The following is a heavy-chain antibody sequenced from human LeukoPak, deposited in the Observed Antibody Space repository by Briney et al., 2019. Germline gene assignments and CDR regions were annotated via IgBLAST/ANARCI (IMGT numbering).Heavy chain of an antibody. CDR2: ISWNSGSI. D-gene: IGHD1-26*01. J-gene: IGHJ3*02. V-gene: IGHV3-9*01. CDR3: AKDIRLREPLHAFDI. CDR1: GFTFDDYA. Sequence: GGSLRLSCAASGFTFDDYAMHWVRQAPGKGLEWVSGISWNSGSIGYADSVKGRFTISRDNAKNSLYLQMNSLRAEDTALYYCAKDIRLREPLHAFDIWGQGTMVTVSS.